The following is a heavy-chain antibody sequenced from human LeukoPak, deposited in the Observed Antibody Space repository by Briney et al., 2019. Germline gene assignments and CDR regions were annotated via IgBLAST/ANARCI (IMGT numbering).Heavy chain of an antibody. J-gene: IGHJ4*02. V-gene: IGHV5-51*01. D-gene: IGHD6-19*01. Sequence: GESLKISCKGSGYSFTSYWIAWVRQMPGKGLEWMGTVYPGDSDTRYSPSFQGQVTISVDESISTAYLQWSSLKASDTAMYYCARSNSDASSGFYWGQGTLVTVSS. CDR2: VYPGDSDT. CDR3: ARSNSDASSGFY. CDR1: GYSFTSYW.